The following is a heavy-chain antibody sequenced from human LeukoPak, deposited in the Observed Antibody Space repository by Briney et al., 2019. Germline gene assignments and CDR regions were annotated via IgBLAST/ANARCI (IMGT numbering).Heavy chain of an antibody. CDR1: GFTFTNYW. CDR2: LDTDGSDT. J-gene: IGHJ4*02. CDR3: ARDFSERYSLDY. D-gene: IGHD5-24*01. V-gene: IGHV3-74*01. Sequence: PGGSLRLSCAASGFTFTNYWMHWVRQAPGKGLVWVSRLDTDGSDTSYADSVKGRFTISRDNSKNTVYLQMNSLRAEDTAVYYCARDFSERYSLDYWGQGTLVTVSS.